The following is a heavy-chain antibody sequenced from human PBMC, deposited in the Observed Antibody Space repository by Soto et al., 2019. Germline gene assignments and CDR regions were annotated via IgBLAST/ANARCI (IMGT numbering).Heavy chain of an antibody. CDR2: ISGSGGIT. CDR1: GFTFSSYA. CDR3: ARDGVADYYDSSGYYQHPAAFDI. Sequence: RRLSCGASGFTFSSYAMSWVRQAPGKGLDWVSVISGSGGITYYADSVKGRFTISRDNSKNTLYLQMNSLRAEDTAVYYCARDGVADYYDSSGYYQHPAAFDIWGQGTMVTVSS. V-gene: IGHV3-23*01. D-gene: IGHD3-22*01. J-gene: IGHJ3*02.